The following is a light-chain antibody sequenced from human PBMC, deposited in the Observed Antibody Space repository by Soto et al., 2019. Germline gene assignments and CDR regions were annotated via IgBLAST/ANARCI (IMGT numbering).Light chain of an antibody. V-gene: IGKV1-5*03. Sequence: DIQMTQSPSTLSASVGDRVTVTCRASQSISSWLAWYQQKAGKAPKLLVYKASALESGVPSRFSGSGSGTEFTLTISSLQPEDFATYYCQQLNSYPRATFGQGTKVDIK. CDR2: KAS. CDR3: QQLNSYPRAT. CDR1: QSISSW. J-gene: IGKJ1*01.